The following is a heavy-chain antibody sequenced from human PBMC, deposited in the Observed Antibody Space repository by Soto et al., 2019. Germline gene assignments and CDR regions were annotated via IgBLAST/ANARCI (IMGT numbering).Heavy chain of an antibody. V-gene: IGHV3-9*01. D-gene: IGHD5-18*01. Sequence: EVQLVESGGDLVRPGLSLRLSCAASGFTFEDFAMHWVRRSPGRGLEWVSGISWNGGTIEYADSVKRRFTISRDNAKYSQYLHMNRLIPDDTAFYYCVKGRLSMAGYAFDNWGHGALVTISS. J-gene: IGHJ4*01. CDR1: GFTFEDFA. CDR3: VKGRLSMAGYAFDN. CDR2: ISWNGGTI.